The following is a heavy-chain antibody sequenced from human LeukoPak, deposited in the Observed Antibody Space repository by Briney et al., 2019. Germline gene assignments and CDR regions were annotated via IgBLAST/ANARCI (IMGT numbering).Heavy chain of an antibody. V-gene: IGHV3-21*05. J-gene: IGHJ4*02. CDR2: IGNSRSFI. D-gene: IGHD5-12*01. CDR1: GFTFSSYS. Sequence: GGSLRLSCAASGFTFSSYSMNWVRQAPGKGLEWVSYIGNSRSFIYYADSVQGRFTISRDNAKNTLYLRMNSLRAEDTAIYYCARKPLSGGYGGTIDYWGQGTLVTVSS. CDR3: ARKPLSGGYGGTIDY.